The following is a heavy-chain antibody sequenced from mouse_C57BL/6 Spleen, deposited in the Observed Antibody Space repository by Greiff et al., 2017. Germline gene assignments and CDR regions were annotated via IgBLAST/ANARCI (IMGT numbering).Heavy chain of an antibody. Sequence: QVQLQQSGAELVRPGASVTLSCKASGYTFTDYEMHWVKQTPVHGLEWIGAIDPETGGTAYNQKFKGKAILTADKSSSTAYMELRSLTSEDSAVYYCTRCYGGSLGAWFAYWGQGTLVTVSA. CDR3: TRCYGGSLGAWFAY. V-gene: IGHV1-15*01. CDR1: GYTFTDYE. D-gene: IGHD1-1*01. CDR2: IDPETGGT. J-gene: IGHJ3*01.